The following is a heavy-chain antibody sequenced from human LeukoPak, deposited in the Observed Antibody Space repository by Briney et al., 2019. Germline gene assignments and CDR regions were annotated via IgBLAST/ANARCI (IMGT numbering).Heavy chain of an antibody. CDR1: DGSISSGSYY. Sequence: PSETLSLTCTVSDGSISSGSYYWGWIRQPPGKGLEWIGNIHYSGITCYNPSLKSRVTISVDTSKNQFSLKLTSVAAADTAFYYCARQPHAFDNWFDSWGQGTLVTVSS. CDR3: ARQPHAFDNWFDS. V-gene: IGHV4-39*01. J-gene: IGHJ5*01. CDR2: IHYSGIT. D-gene: IGHD3-10*01.